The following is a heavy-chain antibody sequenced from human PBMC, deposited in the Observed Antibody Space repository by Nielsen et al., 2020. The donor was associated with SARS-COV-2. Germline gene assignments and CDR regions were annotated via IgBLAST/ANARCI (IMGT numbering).Heavy chain of an antibody. Sequence: ASVKVSCKASGYTFTSHAVNWVRQAPGQGLEWMGWINTNTGNPTYAQGFTGRFVFSLDTSVTTAYLEISSLKAEDTAVYYCARDRGDGYNSGVDYWGQGTLVTVSS. CDR3: ARDRGDGYNSGVDY. J-gene: IGHJ4*02. D-gene: IGHD5-24*01. CDR1: GYTFTSHA. V-gene: IGHV7-4-1*02. CDR2: INTNTGNP.